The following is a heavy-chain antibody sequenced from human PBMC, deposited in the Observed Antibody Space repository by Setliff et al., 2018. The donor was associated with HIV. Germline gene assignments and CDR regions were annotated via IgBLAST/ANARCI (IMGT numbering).Heavy chain of an antibody. CDR1: GYTLTELS. CDR3: AAPLTGPDGFDM. J-gene: IGHJ3*02. Sequence: ASVKVSCKVSGYTLTELSVHWVRQAPGNGLEWMGGFDPEQSETVYAQRFHGRVTFTEDTSTDTAYMDLISLTSDDTAVYFCAAPLTGPDGFDMWGQGTMVTVSS. CDR2: FDPEQSET. V-gene: IGHV1-24*01. D-gene: IGHD3-9*01.